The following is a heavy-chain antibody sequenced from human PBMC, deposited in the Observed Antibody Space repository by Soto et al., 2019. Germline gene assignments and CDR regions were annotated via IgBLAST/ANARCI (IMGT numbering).Heavy chain of an antibody. CDR3: ARNSGMTTVTYVDY. CDR1: GGSISSYY. J-gene: IGHJ4*02. V-gene: IGHV4-59*08. Sequence: SETLSLTCTVSGGSISSYYWSWIRQPPGKGLEWIGYIYYSGSTNYNPSLKSRVTISVDTCKNQFSLKLSSVTAADTAVYYCARNSGMTTVTYVDYWGQGTLVTVSS. CDR2: IYYSGST. D-gene: IGHD4-17*01.